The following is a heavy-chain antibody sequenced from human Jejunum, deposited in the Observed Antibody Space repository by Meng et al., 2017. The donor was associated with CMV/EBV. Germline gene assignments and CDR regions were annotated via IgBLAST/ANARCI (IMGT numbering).Heavy chain of an antibody. J-gene: IGHJ4*02. CDR1: GFSLSTSDVA. CDR2: LYGDDDK. D-gene: IGHD2-15*01. V-gene: IGHV2-5*02. CDR3: ARSYCSAGTCYSFYY. Sequence: QITLTESGPTLVKPTQTLTLTCTFSGFSLSTSDVAVGWIRQPPGKALEWLALLYGDDDKRRSPSLQTRLTITKDSSKNQVVLTMTNMDPVDTATYYCARSYCSAGTCYSFYYCGPGTLVTVSS.